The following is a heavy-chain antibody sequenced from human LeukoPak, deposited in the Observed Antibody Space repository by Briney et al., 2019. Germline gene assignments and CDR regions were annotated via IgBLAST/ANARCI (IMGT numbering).Heavy chain of an antibody. CDR1: GSSFTGYY. CDR3: ARGVGRGYRYGRPLNWFDT. CDR2: INPNSGGT. D-gene: IGHD5-18*01. J-gene: IGHJ5*02. V-gene: IGHV1-2*02. Sequence: SVKLSCNATGSSFTGYYMHWVRQAPGQGLGLMGWINPNSGGTNYTHEFPDRVTRTRDTSISTAYMELSRLRSDETAVYYWARGVGRGYRYGRPLNWFDTWGQGTLVTVSS.